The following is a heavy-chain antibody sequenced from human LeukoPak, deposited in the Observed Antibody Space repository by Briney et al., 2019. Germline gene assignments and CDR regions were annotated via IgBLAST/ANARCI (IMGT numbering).Heavy chain of an antibody. D-gene: IGHD6-13*01. CDR2: ISSSSSYI. V-gene: IGHV3-21*01. CDR1: VFTYSRYS. J-gene: IGHJ6*03. Sequence: GGSVRLSCAASVFTYSRYSMNWVRQAPGRGLEGVSSISSSSSYIYYADSVKGRFTISRDNAKNSLYLQMNSLRAEDTAVYYCARAAALLAAAGTFDYYYDMDVWGKGTTVTVSS. CDR3: ARAAALLAAAGTFDYYYDMDV.